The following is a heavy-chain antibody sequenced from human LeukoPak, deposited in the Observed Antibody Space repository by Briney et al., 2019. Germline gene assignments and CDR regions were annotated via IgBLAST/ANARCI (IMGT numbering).Heavy chain of an antibody. CDR2: LSGTGGST. J-gene: IGHJ3*02. V-gene: IGHV3-23*01. Sequence: GGSLRLSCAASGFTFSNYAMSWVRQAPGKGLEWVSTLSGTGGSTYYADSVKGRFTISRDNSKNTLYLQMNSLRAEDTALYYCARGTAAGDAFDIWGQGTMVTVSS. CDR3: ARGTAAGDAFDI. D-gene: IGHD6-13*01. CDR1: GFTFSNYA.